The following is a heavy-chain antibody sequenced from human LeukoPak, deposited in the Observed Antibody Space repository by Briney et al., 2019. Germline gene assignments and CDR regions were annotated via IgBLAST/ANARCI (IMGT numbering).Heavy chain of an antibody. CDR3: ARDLGIAVAGSSENDY. D-gene: IGHD6-19*01. V-gene: IGHV1-18*01. CDR1: GYTFTSYG. J-gene: IGHJ4*02. Sequence: ASVKVSCKASGYTFTSYGISWVRQAPGQGLEWMGWISAYNGNTNYAQKLQGRVTMTTDTSTSTAYMELSRLRSDDTAVYYCARDLGIAVAGSSENDYWGQGTLVTVSS. CDR2: ISAYNGNT.